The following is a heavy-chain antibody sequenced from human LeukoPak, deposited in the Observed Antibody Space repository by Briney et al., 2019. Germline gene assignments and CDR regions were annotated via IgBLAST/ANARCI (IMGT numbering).Heavy chain of an antibody. CDR3: ARDGEHYDILTGYYAERDYYMDV. V-gene: IGHV4-59*11. Sequence: SETLSLTCTVSGGSISSHYWSWIRQPPGKGLEWIGYIYYSGSTNYNPSLKSRVTISVDTSKNQFSLKLSSVTAVDTAVYYCARDGEHYDILTGYYAERDYYMDVWGKGTTVTVSS. CDR2: IYYSGST. J-gene: IGHJ6*03. CDR1: GGSISSHY. D-gene: IGHD3-9*01.